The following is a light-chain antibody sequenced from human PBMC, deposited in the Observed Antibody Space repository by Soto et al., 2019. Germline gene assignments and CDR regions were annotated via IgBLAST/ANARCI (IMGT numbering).Light chain of an antibody. CDR1: QSVNSN. J-gene: IGKJ4*01. V-gene: IGKV3-15*01. CDR3: QQYNNWPLT. CDR2: AAS. Sequence: EIAMTQSPATLSVSPGERATLSCRASQSVNSNLAWYQQKPGQAPRLLIYAASTRATGVPARFSGSGSGTDFTLTISSLQSEDFAVYYCQQYNNWPLTFGGGTKVEIK.